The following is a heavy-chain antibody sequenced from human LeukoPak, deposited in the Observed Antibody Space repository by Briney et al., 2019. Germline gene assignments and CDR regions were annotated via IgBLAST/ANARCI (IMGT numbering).Heavy chain of an antibody. D-gene: IGHD3-10*01. CDR3: ARDLLWFGEAYFDY. Sequence: PSETLSLTCAVSGGSISSGDYSWSWIRQPPGKGLEWIGYIYHSGRTYYNPSLKSRVTISIDRSKNQSSLKLTSLTAADTAVYYCARDLLWFGEAYFDYWGQGTRVTVSS. CDR2: IYHSGRT. CDR1: GGSISSGDYS. J-gene: IGHJ4*02. V-gene: IGHV4-30-2*01.